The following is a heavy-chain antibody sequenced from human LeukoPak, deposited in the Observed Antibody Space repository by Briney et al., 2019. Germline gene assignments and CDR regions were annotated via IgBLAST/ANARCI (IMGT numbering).Heavy chain of an antibody. CDR3: AKDGGQWLQAFDI. J-gene: IGHJ3*02. Sequence: PGRSLRLSCAASGFTFDDYAMHWVRQAPGKGLEWVSGISWNSGSIGYADSVKGRFTISRDNAKNSLYLQMNSLRAEDTALYYRAKDGGQWLQAFDIWGQGTMVTVSS. CDR1: GFTFDDYA. CDR2: ISWNSGSI. V-gene: IGHV3-9*01. D-gene: IGHD6-19*01.